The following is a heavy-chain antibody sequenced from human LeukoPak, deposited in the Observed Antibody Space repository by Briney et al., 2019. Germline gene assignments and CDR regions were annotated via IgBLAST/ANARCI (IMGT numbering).Heavy chain of an antibody. J-gene: IGHJ4*02. CDR1: GYTFTSYD. CDR3: ARGLDSTEYYFDY. V-gene: IGHV1-8*03. Sequence: VASVKVSCKASGYTFTSYDINWVRQATGQGLEWMGWMNPNSGNTGYAQKFQGRVTITRNTSISTAYMELSSLRSEDTAVYYCARGLDSTEYYFDYWGQGTLVTVSS. CDR2: MNPNSGNT. D-gene: IGHD3-22*01.